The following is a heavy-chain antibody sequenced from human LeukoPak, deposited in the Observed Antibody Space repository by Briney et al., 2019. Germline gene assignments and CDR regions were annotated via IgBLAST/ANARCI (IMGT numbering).Heavy chain of an antibody. J-gene: IGHJ3*02. CDR1: GGTLSSYA. CDR2: IIPIFGTA. D-gene: IGHD3-22*01. CDR3: AREWSSDYYDSSGPRALDI. V-gene: IGHV1-69*13. Sequence: ASVKVSCKASGGTLSSYAISWVRQAPGQGLEWMGGIIPIFGTANYAQKFQGRVTITADESTSTAYMELSSLRSEDTAVYYCAREWSSDYYDSSGPRALDIWGQGTMVTVSS.